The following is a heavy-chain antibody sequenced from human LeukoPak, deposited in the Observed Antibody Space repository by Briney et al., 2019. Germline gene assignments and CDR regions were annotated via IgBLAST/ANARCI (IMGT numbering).Heavy chain of an antibody. Sequence: GGSLRLSCAASGFTFSSYGMHWVRQAPGKGLEWVALISYDGSNKDYADSVKGRFTISRDNSKNTLYLQMNSLRAEDTAVFYCAKVGYSSSSIDYWGQGTLVTVSS. J-gene: IGHJ4*02. D-gene: IGHD6-13*01. CDR1: GFTFSSYG. V-gene: IGHV3-30*18. CDR2: ISYDGSNK. CDR3: AKVGYSSSSIDY.